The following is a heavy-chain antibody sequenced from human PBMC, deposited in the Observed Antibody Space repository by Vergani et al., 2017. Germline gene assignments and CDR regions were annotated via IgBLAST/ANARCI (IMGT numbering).Heavy chain of an antibody. J-gene: IGHJ5*02. V-gene: IGHV4-59*01. CDR1: GGSISSYY. Sequence: QVQLQESGPGLVKPSETLSLTCTVSGGSISSYYWSWIRQPPGKGLEWIGYIYYSGSTNYNPSLKSRDTISVDTSKNQFSLKLSSVTAADTAVYYCARGEKRYDFWSGSDNWFDPWGQGTLVTVSS. CDR3: ARGEKRYDFWSGSDNWFDP. CDR2: IYYSGST. D-gene: IGHD3-3*01.